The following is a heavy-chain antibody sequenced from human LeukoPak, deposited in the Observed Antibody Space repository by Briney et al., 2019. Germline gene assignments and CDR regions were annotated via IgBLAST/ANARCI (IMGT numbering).Heavy chain of an antibody. V-gene: IGHV3-7*01. J-gene: IGHJ6*03. CDR2: IREDGSEK. CDR1: GFTFRKHW. D-gene: IGHD3-10*01. Sequence: GGSLRLSCAAAGFTFRKHWMSWVRQSIGKGLECVAKIREDGSEKHYVDSVKGRFTISRDNARNSLYLQMNNLRAEDTAVYYCARLGPQLGKYYYGSGRPYYYYYYMDVWGKGTTVTISS. CDR3: ARLGPQLGKYYYGSGRPYYYYYYMDV.